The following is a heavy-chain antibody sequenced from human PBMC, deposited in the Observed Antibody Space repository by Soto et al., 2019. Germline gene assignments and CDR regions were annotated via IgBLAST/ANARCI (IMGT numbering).Heavy chain of an antibody. CDR3: ARMGLHLGELSRNWFDP. Sequence: QVQLQESGPGLVKPSQTLSLTCSLSGGSINSDEFYWTWIRQSPGKGLEWIGYIYSSGRTHYNPALKSRINISLDTSNNLVSLSLSSVTAAAMAVFCCARMGLHLGELSRNWFDPWGRGTLLTVSS. J-gene: IGHJ5*02. CDR2: IYSSGRT. CDR1: GGSINSDEFY. D-gene: IGHD3-16*02. V-gene: IGHV4-31*03.